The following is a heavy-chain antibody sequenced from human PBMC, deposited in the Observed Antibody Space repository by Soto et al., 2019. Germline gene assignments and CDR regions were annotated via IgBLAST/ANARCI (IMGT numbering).Heavy chain of an antibody. CDR2: ITSDGKSK. J-gene: IGHJ4*02. CDR1: GSNFSNHW. CDR3: ARGIVEATFDY. V-gene: IGHV3-74*01. Sequence: GGSLRLSCAASGSNFSNHWMHWVRQRPGEGLVWVCRITSDGKSKAYAESVKGRFAISRDNAKNTLYLQMNGLTAEDTAVYYCARGIVEATFDYWGQGTLVTVSS. D-gene: IGHD1-26*01.